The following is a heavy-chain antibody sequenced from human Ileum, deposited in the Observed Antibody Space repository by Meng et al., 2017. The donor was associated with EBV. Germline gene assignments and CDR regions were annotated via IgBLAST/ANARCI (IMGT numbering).Heavy chain of an antibody. V-gene: IGHV4-4*02. CDR1: GGSVNGQRW. CDR2: IYHSGAT. J-gene: IGHJ4*02. D-gene: IGHD2-21*02. CDR3: ARIPYGDIYSAYFDY. Sequence: HVYLAVAGPALVKPSGTVSLTCTVSGGSVNGQRWWSWVRQPPGDGLEWIGQIYHSGATNYNPSLKSRVTISVDTSENQFSLELNSVTAADTAVYYCARIPYGDIYSAYFDYWSPGTLVTVSS.